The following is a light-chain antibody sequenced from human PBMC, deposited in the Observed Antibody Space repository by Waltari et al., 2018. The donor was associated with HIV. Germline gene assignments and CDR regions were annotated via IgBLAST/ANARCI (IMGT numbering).Light chain of an antibody. CDR1: QGVNSN. CDR2: GAS. J-gene: IGKJ1*01. V-gene: IGKV3-15*01. Sequence: EIVMTQSPATLSVSPGERDNIDCRASQGVNSNLAWYQQKAGQAPRLLIYGASTRASGVPASFSGSGFGTEFTLTISSLQSADFAFYYCQQYNNWPPGRTFGQGTKVEIK. CDR3: QQYNNWPPGRT.